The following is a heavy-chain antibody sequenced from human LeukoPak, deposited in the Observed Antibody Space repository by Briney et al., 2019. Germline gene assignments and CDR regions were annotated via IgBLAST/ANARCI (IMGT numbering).Heavy chain of an antibody. CDR2: MNPNSGNT. Sequence: GASVKVSCKASGYTFTSYDINWVRQATGQGLEWLGWMNPNSGNTGYVQNFQGRVTMTRNTSIDTAYMELSSLRYEDTAVYYCAKDYYGSKSSSFDPWGQGTLVTVSS. CDR1: GYTFTSYD. D-gene: IGHD3-10*01. V-gene: IGHV1-8*01. J-gene: IGHJ5*02. CDR3: AKDYYGSKSSSFDP.